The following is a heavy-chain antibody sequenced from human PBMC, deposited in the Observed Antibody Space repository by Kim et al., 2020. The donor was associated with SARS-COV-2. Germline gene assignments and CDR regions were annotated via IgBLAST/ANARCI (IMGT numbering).Heavy chain of an antibody. CDR2: IYHSGST. Sequence: SETLSLTCAVSGGSISSSNWWSWVRQPPGKGLEWIGEIYHSGSTNYNPSLKSRVTISVDKSKNQFSLKLSSVTAADTAVYYCARDLALAPSNIAVAGTWGQGTLVTVSS. J-gene: IGHJ5*02. V-gene: IGHV4-4*02. D-gene: IGHD6-19*01. CDR1: GGSISSSNW. CDR3: ARDLALAPSNIAVAGT.